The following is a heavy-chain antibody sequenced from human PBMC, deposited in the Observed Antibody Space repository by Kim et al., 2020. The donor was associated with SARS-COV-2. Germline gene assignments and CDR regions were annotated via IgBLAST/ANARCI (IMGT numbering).Heavy chain of an antibody. V-gene: IGHV3-30*01. CDR3: ARDTEAGKEGAFDL. Sequence: YADSVKGRFTIARDTSPNTVYLQMTSLRTEDAALYYCARDTEAGKEGAFDLWGLGTVVTVSS. J-gene: IGHJ3*01.